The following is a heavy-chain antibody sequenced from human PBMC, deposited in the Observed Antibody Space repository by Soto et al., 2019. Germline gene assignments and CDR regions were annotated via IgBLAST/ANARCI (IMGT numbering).Heavy chain of an antibody. V-gene: IGHV4-34*02. Sequence: VQLQQWGAGLLKPSETLSLTCAVYGESFSGYYWSWIRQPPGKGLEWIGEINHSGSTNYNPSLKSRVTMSVDTSKNQFSLKLSSVTAADTAMYYCAGNIVATISSFDYWGQGTLVTVSS. CDR2: INHSGST. CDR3: AGNIVATISSFDY. D-gene: IGHD5-12*01. CDR1: GESFSGYY. J-gene: IGHJ4*02.